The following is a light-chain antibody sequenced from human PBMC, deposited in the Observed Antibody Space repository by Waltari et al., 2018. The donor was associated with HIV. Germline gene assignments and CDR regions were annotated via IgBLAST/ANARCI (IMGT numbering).Light chain of an antibody. CDR1: SSDVGGYNY. CDR2: DVS. J-gene: IGLJ2*01. CDR3: SSYTSSSTLV. Sequence: QSALIHPASVSGSPGQSITISCPGTSSDVGGYNYFPWYQQHPGKAPKLMIYDVSNRPSGVSNRCSGSKSGNTASLTSSGLQAEDEADYYCSSYTSSSTLVFGGGTKLTVL. V-gene: IGLV2-14*01.